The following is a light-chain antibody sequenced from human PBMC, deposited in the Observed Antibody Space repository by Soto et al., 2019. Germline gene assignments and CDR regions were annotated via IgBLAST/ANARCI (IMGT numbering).Light chain of an antibody. Sequence: DLQMTQSPSSLSASVGDRVAITCRASQDISNFLNWYQQTPGKAPKLLTYDASDLETGVPSRFSGSGSGTDFTFTISNVQPEDTATYYCQQYDSLTFTFGPGTKVDIK. CDR3: QQYDSLTFT. CDR2: DAS. J-gene: IGKJ3*01. CDR1: QDISNF. V-gene: IGKV1-33*01.